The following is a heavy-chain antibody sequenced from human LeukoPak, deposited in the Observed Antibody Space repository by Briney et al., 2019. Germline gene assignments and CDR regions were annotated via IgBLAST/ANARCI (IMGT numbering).Heavy chain of an antibody. CDR1: GGSFSGYY. D-gene: IGHD5-12*01. J-gene: IGHJ4*02. CDR2: INHSGST. CDR3: ARFRWRQWLRPTHYFDY. Sequence: PSETLSLTCAVYGGSFSGYYWSWIRQPPGKGLGWIGEINHSGSTNYNPSLKSRVTISVDTSKNQFSLKLSSVTAADTAVYYCARFRWRQWLRPTHYFDYWGQGTLVTVSS. V-gene: IGHV4-34*01.